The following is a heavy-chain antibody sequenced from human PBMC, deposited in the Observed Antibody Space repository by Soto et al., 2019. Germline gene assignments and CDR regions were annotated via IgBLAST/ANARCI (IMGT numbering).Heavy chain of an antibody. V-gene: IGHV4-31*03. CDR3: ARPKYGSGSRDY. J-gene: IGHJ4*02. CDR1: GGSIRSGGYY. Sequence: SETLSLTCTVSGGSIRSGGYYWSWIRQYSGKGLEWIGYIYYSGSTYYNPSLKSRVIISGDTSKNQFSLKLNSVTAADTAVYYCARPKYGSGSRDYWGQGTLVTVSS. CDR2: IYYSGST. D-gene: IGHD3-10*01.